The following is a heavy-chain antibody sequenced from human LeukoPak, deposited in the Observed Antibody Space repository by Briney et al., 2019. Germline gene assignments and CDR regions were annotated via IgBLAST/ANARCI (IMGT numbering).Heavy chain of an antibody. J-gene: IGHJ5*02. CDR3: ARDDCSSISCYHNWFDP. V-gene: IGHV3-7*01. D-gene: IGHD2-2*01. Sequence: AGGSLRLSCAASGFTFSSYWMSWVRQAPGKGLEWVANIKQDGSEKYYVDSVKGRFTISRGNAKNSLYLQMNSLRAEDTAVYYCARDDCSSISCYHNWFDPWGQGTLVTVSS. CDR1: GFTFSSYW. CDR2: IKQDGSEK.